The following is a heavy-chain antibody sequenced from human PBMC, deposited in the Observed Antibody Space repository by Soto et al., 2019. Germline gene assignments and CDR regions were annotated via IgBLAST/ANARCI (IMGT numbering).Heavy chain of an antibody. CDR2: VTANGGST. D-gene: IGHD3-10*01. CDR1: GFTFSVYA. J-gene: IGHJ4*02. V-gene: IGHV3-23*01. CDR3: ARGHPLGEFVF. Sequence: GGSLRLSCAATGFTFSVYAMTWVRQAPGKGLEWVSAVTANGGSTYSADSVKGRFTISRDNSKNTLFLQMNSLRAEDTAVYYCARGHPLGEFVFWGQGTLVTVSS.